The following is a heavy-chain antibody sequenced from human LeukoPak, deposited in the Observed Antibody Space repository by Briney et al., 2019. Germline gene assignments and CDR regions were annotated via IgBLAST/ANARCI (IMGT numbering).Heavy chain of an antibody. CDR1: GFTFSSYS. J-gene: IGHJ4*02. CDR2: ISSSSSYI. CDR3: ARSAGGYSYVDY. Sequence: GGSLRPSCAASGFTFSSYSMNWVRQAPGKGLEWVSSISSSSSYIYYADSVKGRFTISRDNAKNSLYLQMNSLRAEDTAVYYCARSAGGYSYVDYWGQGTLVTVSS. V-gene: IGHV3-21*01. D-gene: IGHD5-18*01.